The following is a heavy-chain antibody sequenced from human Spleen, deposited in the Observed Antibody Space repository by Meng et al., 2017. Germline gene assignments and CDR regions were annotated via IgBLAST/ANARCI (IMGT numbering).Heavy chain of an antibody. D-gene: IGHD6-13*01. CDR2: YDPEYGET. CDR1: GYTLTELS. V-gene: IGHV1-24*01. Sequence: ASVKVSCKVSGYTLTELSMHWVRQAPGKGLEWMGGYDPEYGETVYAQRFQGRATMTGDTSISTAYMELSGLRSDDTAMYYCARDEDISAAGKLFGDYWGQGTLVTVSS. J-gene: IGHJ4*02. CDR3: ARDEDISAAGKLFGDY.